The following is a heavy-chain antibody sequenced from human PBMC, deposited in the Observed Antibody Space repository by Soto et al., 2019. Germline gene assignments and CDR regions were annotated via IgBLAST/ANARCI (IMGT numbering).Heavy chain of an antibody. D-gene: IGHD4-17*01. Sequence: QVQLQESGPGLVKPSGTLSLTCAVSSGSISSSNWWSWVRQPPGKGLEWIGEIYHSGSTNYNPSLKSRVTISVDKSKNQFSLKLSSVTAADTAVYYCARAPNDYGDFIGAFDIWGQGTMVIVSS. CDR1: SGSISSSNW. CDR2: IYHSGST. V-gene: IGHV4-4*02. CDR3: ARAPNDYGDFIGAFDI. J-gene: IGHJ3*02.